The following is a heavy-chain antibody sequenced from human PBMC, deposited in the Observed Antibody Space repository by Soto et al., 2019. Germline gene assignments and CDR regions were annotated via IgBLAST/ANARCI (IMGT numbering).Heavy chain of an antibody. J-gene: IGHJ6*02. D-gene: IGHD5-18*01. CDR3: AKERGYNYGYDAMDV. CDR2: ISGSGGST. Sequence: EVQLLVSGGGLVQPGGSLRLSCAASGFTFSSYAMSWVRQAPGKGLEWVSGISGSGGSTYYADSVKGRFTISRDNSKNTVYLQTNSLRAEDTAVYYCAKERGYNYGYDAMDVWGHGTTVTVSS. CDR1: GFTFSSYA. V-gene: IGHV3-23*01.